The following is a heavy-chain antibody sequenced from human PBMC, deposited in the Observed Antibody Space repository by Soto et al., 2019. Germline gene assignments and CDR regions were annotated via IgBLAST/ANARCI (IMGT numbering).Heavy chain of an antibody. J-gene: IGHJ6*02. Sequence: QVQLVQSGAEVKKPGASVKVSCKASGYTFTSYAMHWVRQAPGQRLEWMGWINAGNGNTKYSQKFQGRVTITRDTSASTAYMELGSLRSEDTAVYYCARDAFYYYDSSGYYYGAYYYYYGMDVWGQGTTVTVSS. CDR3: ARDAFYYYDSSGYYYGAYYYYYGMDV. D-gene: IGHD3-22*01. CDR1: GYTFTSYA. CDR2: INAGNGNT. V-gene: IGHV1-3*01.